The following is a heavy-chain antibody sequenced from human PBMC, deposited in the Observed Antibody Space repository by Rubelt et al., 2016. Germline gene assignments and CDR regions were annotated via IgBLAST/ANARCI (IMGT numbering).Heavy chain of an antibody. D-gene: IGHD6-13*01. CDR3: ARGLARAAAAPRRLWFDP. CDR1: GGSFSGYY. J-gene: IGHJ5*02. V-gene: IGHV4-34*01. Sequence: QVQLQQWGAGLLKPSETLSLTCAVYGGSFSGYYWSWIRQPPGKGLEWIGEINHSRSTNYNPSLKSRVTILLKPARNQFSRKLSSVTAADTAVYYCARGLARAAAAPRRLWFDPWGQGTLVTVSS. CDR2: INHSRST.